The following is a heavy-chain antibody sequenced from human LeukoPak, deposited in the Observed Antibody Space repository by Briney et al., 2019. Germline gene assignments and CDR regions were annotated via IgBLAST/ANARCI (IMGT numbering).Heavy chain of an antibody. J-gene: IGHJ4*02. CDR3: ARDVSSTPNWEFDY. D-gene: IGHD1-26*01. CDR1: GYTFADYF. Sequence: ASVKVSCKTSGYTFADYFIHWVRQAPGQGLEWMGRINANSGGTEYEQKFQGRVTMTRDTSISTAYVEVNWLISDDTAIYYCARDVSSTPNWEFDYWGQGTPVTVSS. CDR2: INANSGGT. V-gene: IGHV1-2*06.